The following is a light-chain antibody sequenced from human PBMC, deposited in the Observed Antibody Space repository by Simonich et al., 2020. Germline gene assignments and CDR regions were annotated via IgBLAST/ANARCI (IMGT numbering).Light chain of an antibody. J-gene: IGLJ3*02. CDR1: SSNIGSNY. Sequence: QSVLTQPPSASGTPGQRVTISCSGSSSNIGSNYVYWYQQLPGTAPKLLIYRNNQRPSVGPDRFSGSKSGTSAALAISGLRSEDEADYYCAAWDDSLSGVFGGGTKLTVL. V-gene: IGLV1-47*01. CDR3: AAWDDSLSGV. CDR2: RNN.